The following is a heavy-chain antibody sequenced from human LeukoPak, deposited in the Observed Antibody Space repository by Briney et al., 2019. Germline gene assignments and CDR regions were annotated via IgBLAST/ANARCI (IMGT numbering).Heavy chain of an antibody. J-gene: IGHJ4*02. V-gene: IGHV3-11*01. Sequence: GGSLRLSCAASGFPFSDYWMSWIRQAPGKGLEWVSYISSSGSTIYYADSVKGRFTISRDNAKNSLYLQMNSLRAEDTAVYYCARDSGYSYGWFFPLGYWGQGTLVTVSS. D-gene: IGHD5-18*01. CDR2: ISSSGSTI. CDR1: GFPFSDYW. CDR3: ARDSGYSYGWFFPLGY.